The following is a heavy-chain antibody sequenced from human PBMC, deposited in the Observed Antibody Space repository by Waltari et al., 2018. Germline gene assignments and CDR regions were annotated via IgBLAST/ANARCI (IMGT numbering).Heavy chain of an antibody. Sequence: QVQLQESGPGLVKPSQTLSLTCTVSGGSISSGSYYWSWIRQPAGKGLEWIGRIYTSGSTNYNPSLKSRVTISVDTSKNQFSLKLSSVTAADTAVYYCARVFTVSGCYHIEKLDAFDIWGQGTMVTVSS. D-gene: IGHD1-26*01. V-gene: IGHV4-61*02. CDR2: IYTSGST. J-gene: IGHJ3*02. CDR1: GGSISSGSYY. CDR3: ARVFTVSGCYHIEKLDAFDI.